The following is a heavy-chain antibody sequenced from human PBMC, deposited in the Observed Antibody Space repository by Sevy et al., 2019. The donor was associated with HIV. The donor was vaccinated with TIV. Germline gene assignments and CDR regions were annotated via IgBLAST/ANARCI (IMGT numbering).Heavy chain of an antibody. J-gene: IGHJ3*02. CDR2: INPNNGFT. V-gene: IGHV1-2*02. CDR3: ARDRIGGAPFNAFDI. CDR1: GYTFAGYY. Sequence: ASVKVSCKASGYTFAGYYMNWVRQAPGQGLEWMGWINPNNGFTYYAQKFQGRVTMTRDTSISTVYMELSSLRSDDTAVYYCARDRIGGAPFNAFDIWGQGTMVTVSS. D-gene: IGHD1-26*01.